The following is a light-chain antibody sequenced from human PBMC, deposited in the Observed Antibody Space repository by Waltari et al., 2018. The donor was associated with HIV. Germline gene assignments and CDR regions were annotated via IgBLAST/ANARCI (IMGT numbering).Light chain of an antibody. CDR1: QSVGNS. CDR3: HQSGSLPWT. J-gene: IGKJ1*01. CDR2: NAS. V-gene: IGKV6-21*01. Sequence: EIVLTQSPAFQSVSPNEKVTITCRASQSVGNSLHWYQQKSGQPPKVLIKNASQSFSGVPSRFSGSGSGADFTLTISSLQPEDAARYYCHQSGSLPWTFGHGTQVEIK.